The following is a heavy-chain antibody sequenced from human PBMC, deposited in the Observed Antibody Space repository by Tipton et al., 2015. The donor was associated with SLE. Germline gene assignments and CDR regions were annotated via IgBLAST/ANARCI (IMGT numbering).Heavy chain of an antibody. CDR2: FYYSGSA. CDR3: ARDRTTAESYYYSMDV. V-gene: IGHV4-59*01. Sequence: LRLSCTVSGGSMNTYYWNWIRQFPGKGLEWIGYFYYSGSANYNPSLKSRVTISLDKSKNQFSLRLTSVTAADTAVYYCARDRTTAESYYYSMDVWGKGTTVTISS. J-gene: IGHJ6*03. CDR1: GGSMNTYY. D-gene: IGHD1-7*01.